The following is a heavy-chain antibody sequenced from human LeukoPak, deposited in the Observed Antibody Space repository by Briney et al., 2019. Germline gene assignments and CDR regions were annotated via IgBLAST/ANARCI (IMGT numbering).Heavy chain of an antibody. Sequence: SETLSLTCTVSGGSISSYYWSWIRQPPGKGLEWIGYIYYSGSTNYNPSLKSRVTISVDTSKNQFSLKLSSVTAADTAVYYCARVPITMVRGYYYYMDVWGKGTTVTVSS. V-gene: IGHV4-59*01. J-gene: IGHJ6*03. CDR1: GGSISSYY. D-gene: IGHD3-10*01. CDR2: IYYSGST. CDR3: ARVPITMVRGYYYYMDV.